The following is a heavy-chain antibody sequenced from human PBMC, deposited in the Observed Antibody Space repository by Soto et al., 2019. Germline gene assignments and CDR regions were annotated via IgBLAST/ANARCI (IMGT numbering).Heavy chain of an antibody. V-gene: IGHV3-53*01. CDR3: AKDAIMVSSSFNYFDF. CDR1: GFTVSSYY. D-gene: IGHD6-13*01. CDR2: IYSTGPT. J-gene: IGHJ4*02. Sequence: GGSLRLSCAASGFTVSSYYMSWVRQVPEKGLEWVSVIYSTGPTFYADSVRGRFTISRDNSKNTLYLQMNSLSAEDTAIYYCAKDAIMVSSSFNYFDFWGQGALVTVSS.